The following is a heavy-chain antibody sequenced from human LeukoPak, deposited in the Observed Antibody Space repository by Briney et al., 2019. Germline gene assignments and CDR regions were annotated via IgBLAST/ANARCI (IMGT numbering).Heavy chain of an antibody. V-gene: IGHV4-59*01. CDR3: ARWGRWLQEAPDY. CDR1: GGSISSYY. J-gene: IGHJ4*02. CDR2: IYYSGST. Sequence: PSETLSLTCTVSGGSISSYYWSWIRQPPGKGLEWIGYIYYSGSTNYNPSRKSRVTISVDTSKNQFSLKLSSVTAADTAVYYCARWGRWLQEAPDYWGQGTLVTVSS. D-gene: IGHD5-24*01.